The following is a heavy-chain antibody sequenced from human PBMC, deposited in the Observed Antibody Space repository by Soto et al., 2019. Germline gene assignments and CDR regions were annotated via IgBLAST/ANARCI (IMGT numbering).Heavy chain of an antibody. D-gene: IGHD5-12*01. J-gene: IGHJ3*02. V-gene: IGHV3-20*01. CDR1: GFTFDDYG. Sequence: EVQLVESGGGVVRPGGSLRLSCAASGFTFDDYGMSWVRQAPGKGLEWVSGINWNGGSTGYADSVKGRFTISRDNAKNSLYQQMNSRRSEDTDLYHCARARRVDSGYEYDAFDIWGQGTMVTVSS. CDR3: ARARRVDSGYEYDAFDI. CDR2: INWNGGST.